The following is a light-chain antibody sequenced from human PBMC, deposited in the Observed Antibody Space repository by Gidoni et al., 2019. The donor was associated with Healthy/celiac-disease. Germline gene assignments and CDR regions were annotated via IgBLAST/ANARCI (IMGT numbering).Light chain of an antibody. CDR2: GAS. J-gene: IGKJ1*01. Sequence: IVSPQSPGTLSLSPGERATLSCRASQRVSSSYLAWYQQKPGQAPRLLIYGASSRATGIPDRFSGSGSGTDFTLTISRLEPEDFAVYYCQQYGSSPWTFGQGTKVEIK. V-gene: IGKV3-20*01. CDR1: QRVSSSY. CDR3: QQYGSSPWT.